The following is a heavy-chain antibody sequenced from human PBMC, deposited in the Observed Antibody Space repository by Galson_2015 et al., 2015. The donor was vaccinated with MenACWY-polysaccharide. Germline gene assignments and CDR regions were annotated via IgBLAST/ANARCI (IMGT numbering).Heavy chain of an antibody. D-gene: IGHD3/OR15-3a*01. CDR3: AGFPHDDWTGYYPNWYFDL. J-gene: IGHJ2*01. Sequence: SLRLSCAASGFSFSNYWMSWVRQAPGKGPQWVANIKQDGGEKYYVDSVKGRFSISRDNAKNLLYLQMDILRPEDTAVFYCAGFPHDDWTGYYPNWYFDLWGRGTLVTVSS. CDR2: IKQDGGEK. V-gene: IGHV3-7*01. CDR1: GFSFSNYW.